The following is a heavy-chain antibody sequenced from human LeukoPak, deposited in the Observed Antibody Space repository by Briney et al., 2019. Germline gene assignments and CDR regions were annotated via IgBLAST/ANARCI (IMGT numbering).Heavy chain of an antibody. V-gene: IGHV4-59*01. D-gene: IGHD4-11*01. CDR3: AREQYLAYDVFGF. J-gene: IGHJ3*01. CDR1: GGSISSYY. CDR2: IYDSGST. Sequence: PSETLSLTCTVSGGSISSYYWSWIRQPPGKGLEWIGYIYDSGSTNYNPSLKSRVTISVDTSKNQFSLKLSSVTAADTAVYYCAREQYLAYDVFGFWGQGTMVTVSS.